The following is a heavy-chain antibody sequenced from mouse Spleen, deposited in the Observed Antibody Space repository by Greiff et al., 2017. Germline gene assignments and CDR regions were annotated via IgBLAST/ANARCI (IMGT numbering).Heavy chain of an antibody. J-gene: IGHJ4*01. D-gene: IGHD2-12*01. CDR1: GYAFTNYL. CDR3: ARSDYRTGDYYYAMDY. V-gene: IGHV1-54*01. Sequence: VQLQQSGAELVRPGTSVKVSCKASGYAFTNYLIEWVKQRPGQGLEWIGVINPGSGGTNYNEKFKGKATLTADKSSSTAYMQLSSLTSEDSAVYFCARSDYRTGDYYYAMDYWGQGTSVTVSS. CDR2: INPGSGGT.